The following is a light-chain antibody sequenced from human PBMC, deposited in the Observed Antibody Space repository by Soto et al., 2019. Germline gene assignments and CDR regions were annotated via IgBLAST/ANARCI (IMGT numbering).Light chain of an antibody. Sequence: QSALTQPPSAYGSPGQSVTISCTGTSSDVGGYNYVSWYQQHPGKAPKLMIYEVSKRPSGVPDRFSGSKSDNTASLTVSGLQAEDEADYYCSSYAGSNNLVFGGGTKLTVL. CDR3: SSYAGSNNLV. CDR2: EVS. CDR1: SSDVGGYNY. V-gene: IGLV2-8*01. J-gene: IGLJ3*02.